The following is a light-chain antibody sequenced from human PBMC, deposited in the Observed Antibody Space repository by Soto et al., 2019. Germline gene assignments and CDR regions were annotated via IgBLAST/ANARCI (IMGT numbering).Light chain of an antibody. Sequence: QSALTQPRSVYGSPGQSVTISCTGTSSDVGRYNYVSWYQGHPGKAPKVMINDVNKRPSGVPDRFSGSKSGNTASLTISGLQADDEADYYCCSYAGSYTWVFGGGTKLTGL. V-gene: IGLV2-11*01. CDR1: SSDVGRYNY. CDR3: CSYAGSYTWV. J-gene: IGLJ3*02. CDR2: DVN.